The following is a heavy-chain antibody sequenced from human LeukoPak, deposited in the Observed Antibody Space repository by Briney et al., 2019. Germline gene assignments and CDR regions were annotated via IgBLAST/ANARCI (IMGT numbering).Heavy chain of an antibody. J-gene: IGHJ4*03. D-gene: IGHD1-7*01. CDR1: GESFNRYY. V-gene: IGHV4-34*01. Sequence: SETLSLTCAVYGESFNRYYWSWIRQSPGKGLEWIAEIDHRGDTNYNPSVKGRVIISIDTSKNQFSLKVKSVTATDTAVYYCARGLTISGTGYFDYWGQGTLVTVSS. CDR2: IDHRGDT. CDR3: ARGLTISGTGYFDY.